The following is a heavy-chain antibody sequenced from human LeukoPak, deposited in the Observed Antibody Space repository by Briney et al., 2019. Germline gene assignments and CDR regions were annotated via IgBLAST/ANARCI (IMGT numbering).Heavy chain of an antibody. CDR2: IHYTGST. CDR3: ARIPTGYPNWFDS. D-gene: IGHD5-18*01. J-gene: IGHJ5*02. CDR1: GGSISSISSNN. Sequence: PSETLSLTCAVSGGSISSISSNNWAWIRQPPGKGLELIAAIHYTGSTYYNPSSMSRVTISVDTSKNQFSLKLTSLTATDTAVYYCARIPTGYPNWFDSWGQGILVTVSS. V-gene: IGHV4-39*01.